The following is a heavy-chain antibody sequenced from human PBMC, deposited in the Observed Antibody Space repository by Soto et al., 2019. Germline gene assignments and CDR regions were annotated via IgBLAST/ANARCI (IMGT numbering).Heavy chain of an antibody. Sequence: GGSLRLSCAASGFTFSSYAMHWVRQAPGKGLEWVAVISYDGSNKYYADSVKGRFTISRDNSKNTLYLQMNSLRAEDTAVYYCARDTQTTYYYYGMDVWGQGTTVTVSS. J-gene: IGHJ6*02. CDR3: ARDTQTTYYYYGMDV. CDR1: GFTFSSYA. D-gene: IGHD1-7*01. V-gene: IGHV3-30-3*01. CDR2: ISYDGSNK.